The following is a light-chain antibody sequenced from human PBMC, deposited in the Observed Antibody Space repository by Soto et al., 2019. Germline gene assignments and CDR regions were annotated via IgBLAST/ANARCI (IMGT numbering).Light chain of an antibody. V-gene: IGKV4-1*01. Sequence: DIVMTQSPDSLAVSLGERATINCKSSQSVLYSSNNKNYLAWYQQKPGQPPKLLIYWASTRESGVPDRFSGSGSGTDFTLPISSLQAEDVAVYYCQQYYSNPWTFGQGTKVEIK. J-gene: IGKJ1*01. CDR3: QQYYSNPWT. CDR1: QSVLYSSNNKNY. CDR2: WAS.